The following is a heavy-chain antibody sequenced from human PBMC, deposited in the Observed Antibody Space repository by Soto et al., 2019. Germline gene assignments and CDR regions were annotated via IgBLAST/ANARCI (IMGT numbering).Heavy chain of an antibody. Sequence: QVQLVQSGAEVKKPGSSVKVSCKASGGTFSSHAITWVRQAPGQGLEWMGGIIPIFGTANYAQKFQGRVTITADESTRTAYMELSSLRSEDTALYYCARDRRPSSGYYPYWFDPWGQGTLVTVSS. J-gene: IGHJ5*02. CDR3: ARDRRPSSGYYPYWFDP. CDR2: IIPIFGTA. D-gene: IGHD3-22*01. V-gene: IGHV1-69*12. CDR1: GGTFSSHA.